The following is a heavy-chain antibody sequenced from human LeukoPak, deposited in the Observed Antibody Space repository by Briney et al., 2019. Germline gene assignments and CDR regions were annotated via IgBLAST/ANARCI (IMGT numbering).Heavy chain of an antibody. CDR2: IKQDGREK. V-gene: IGHV3-7*01. CDR3: AREDYGGNSGNFDY. J-gene: IGHJ4*02. CDR1: GFTFSSYW. Sequence: GGSLRLSCAAYGFTFSSYWMSWVRQAPGKGLEWVANIKQDGREKYYVDSVKGRFTISRDNAKNSLYLQMNSLRAEDTAVYYCAREDYGGNSGNFDYWGQGTLVTVSS. D-gene: IGHD4-23*01.